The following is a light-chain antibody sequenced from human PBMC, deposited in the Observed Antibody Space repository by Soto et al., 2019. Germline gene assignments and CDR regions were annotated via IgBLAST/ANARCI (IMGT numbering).Light chain of an antibody. CDR2: AAS. J-gene: IGKJ5*01. Sequence: DIQITQSPSSLSASIGDRGTIACRATEGINNYVAWYQQKPGKVPKLRIYAASTLQSGVPSRFSGSGYGTEFTLTISSLQPEDFASYYCQLLDSFPLTFGQGTRLEI. V-gene: IGKV1-27*01. CDR1: EGINNY. CDR3: QLLDSFPLT.